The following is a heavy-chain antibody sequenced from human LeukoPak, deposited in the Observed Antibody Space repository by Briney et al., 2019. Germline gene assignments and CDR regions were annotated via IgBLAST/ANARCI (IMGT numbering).Heavy chain of an antibody. Sequence: QPGGSLRLSCAASGFTFSSYWMHWVRQAPGKGLVWVSRINSDGSSTSYADSVKGRFTISRDNAKNSLYLQMNSLRAEDTALYYCARDLGMTDGDYVSYFDYWGQGTLVTVSS. CDR1: GFTFSSYW. CDR2: INSDGSST. CDR3: ARDLGMTDGDYVSYFDY. D-gene: IGHD4-17*01. J-gene: IGHJ4*02. V-gene: IGHV3-74*01.